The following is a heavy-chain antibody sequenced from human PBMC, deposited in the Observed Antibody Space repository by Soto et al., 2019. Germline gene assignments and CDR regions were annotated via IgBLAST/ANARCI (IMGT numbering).Heavy chain of an antibody. V-gene: IGHV3-7*01. CDR3: ASSPRYCSGGSCDSFDY. J-gene: IGHJ4*02. Sequence: EVQLVESGGGLVQPGGSLRLSCAASGFTFSSYWMNWVRQAPGKGLEWVANIKQDGSEKYYVDSVKGRFTISRDNAKNSLYLQMNSLRAEDTAVYYCASSPRYCSGGSCDSFDYWGQGTLVTVSS. D-gene: IGHD2-15*01. CDR1: GFTFSSYW. CDR2: IKQDGSEK.